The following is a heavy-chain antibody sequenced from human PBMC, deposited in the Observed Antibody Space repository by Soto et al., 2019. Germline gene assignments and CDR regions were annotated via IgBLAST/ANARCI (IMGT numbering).Heavy chain of an antibody. J-gene: IGHJ4*02. CDR2: IYPGDSDT. Sequence: GESLKISCKGSGYSFTIYWIGWVRQMPGKGLDWMGIIYPGDSDTRYSPSFQGQVTISAXTXIXXXYXQXXXLRASDTAMYYCARGRHNGGEGYFDFWGQGTLDTVSS. CDR1: GYSFTIYW. V-gene: IGHV5-51*01. CDR3: ARGRHNGGEGYFDF. D-gene: IGHD1-20*01.